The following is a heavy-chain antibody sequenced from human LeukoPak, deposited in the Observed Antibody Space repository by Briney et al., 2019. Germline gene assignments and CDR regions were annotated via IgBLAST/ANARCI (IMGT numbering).Heavy chain of an antibody. CDR3: ARDYTLTLGTTTYFQH. J-gene: IGHJ1*01. CDR1: GYTFTSYD. V-gene: IGHV7-4-1*02. CDR2: INTNTGNP. Sequence: ASVKVSCKASGYTFTSYDVNWVRQAPGQGLELMGWINTNTGNPTYAQGFTGRFVFSLDTSVSTAYLQIRSLKAEDTAVYYCARDYTLTLGTTTYFQHWGQGTLVTVSS. D-gene: IGHD1-7*01.